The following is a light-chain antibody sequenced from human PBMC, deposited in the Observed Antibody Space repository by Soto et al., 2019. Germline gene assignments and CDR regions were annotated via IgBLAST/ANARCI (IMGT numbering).Light chain of an antibody. CDR1: SSDVGGYDY. Sequence: QSAPTQPASVSGSPGQSITISCTGTSSDVGGYDYVSWYQQHPGKAPKRIIFDVSDRPFGVSDRFSGSKSGNTASLAISGLQAEDEADYYCSSYTSSSPLGVFGTGTKVTVL. V-gene: IGLV2-14*03. J-gene: IGLJ1*01. CDR3: SSYTSSSPLGV. CDR2: DVS.